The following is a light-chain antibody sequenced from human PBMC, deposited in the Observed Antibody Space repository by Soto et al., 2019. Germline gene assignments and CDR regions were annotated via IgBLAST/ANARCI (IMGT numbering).Light chain of an antibody. CDR3: QPTYSTPPT. CDR2: AAS. CDR1: QSVSTY. V-gene: IGKV1-39*01. J-gene: IGKJ1*01. Sequence: IQMTQSPSSRSSAVGDRVTITCRASQSVSTYVDWYQQKAGLAPKLLIYAASSLQSGVPSRFSGSGSGTDFTLTISSLQPEDFATYYCQPTYSTPPTFGQGTKVDIK.